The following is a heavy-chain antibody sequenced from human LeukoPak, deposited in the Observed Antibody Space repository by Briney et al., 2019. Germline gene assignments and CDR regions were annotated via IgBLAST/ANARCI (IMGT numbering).Heavy chain of an antibody. CDR1: GGSISSAGYC. D-gene: IGHD3-10*01. Sequence: SATLPLSCAVSGGSISSAGYCCSWLRQPPGEGLEWVMYIYDSGSTYYDPSLKSRVTRSDDTYKKQFSLKLSSVTAADTAVYYGDRADSGGVGFGYWGTVTMVT. J-gene: IGHJ4*01. V-gene: IGHV4-30-2*01. CDR3: DRADSGGVGFGY. CDR2: IYDSGST.